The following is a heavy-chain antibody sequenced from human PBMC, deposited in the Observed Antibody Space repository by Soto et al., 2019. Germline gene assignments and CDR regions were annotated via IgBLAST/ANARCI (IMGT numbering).Heavy chain of an antibody. CDR1: GFTFGNYG. V-gene: IGHV3-33*06. Sequence: PGGPLRLSCAASGFTFGNYGMHWVRQTPGKGLEWVALIWYDGSNKYYVDSVKGRFTISRDNSKNTLYLQMNSLRAEDTAVYYCAKDGDSSSWGQGTMVTVSS. CDR3: AKDGDSSS. J-gene: IGHJ3*01. CDR2: IWYDGSNK. D-gene: IGHD6-13*01.